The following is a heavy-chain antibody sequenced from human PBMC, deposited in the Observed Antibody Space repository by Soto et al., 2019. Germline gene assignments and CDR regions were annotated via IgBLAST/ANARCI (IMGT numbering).Heavy chain of an antibody. D-gene: IGHD3-22*01. Sequence: QVQLVESGGGVVQPGTSLRLSCAASGLTFTYSVMHWVRQAPGKGLEWMAMISYDGNKKFYTDSAKGRFTISRDNSESTLYLQMNSLRVEDTAVYYCTREAFDDGRGHYDYWGQGTLVSVSS. CDR2: ISYDGNKK. V-gene: IGHV3-30-3*01. J-gene: IGHJ4*02. CDR3: TREAFDDGRGHYDY. CDR1: GLTFTYSV.